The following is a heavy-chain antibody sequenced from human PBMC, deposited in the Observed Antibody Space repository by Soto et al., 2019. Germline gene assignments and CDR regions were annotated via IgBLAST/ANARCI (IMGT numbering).Heavy chain of an antibody. CDR3: AKMNAPYYYDSSGYGPDY. CDR1: GFTFSSYA. Sequence: PGGSLRLSCAASGFTFSSYAMSWVRQAPGKGLGWVSAISGSGGSTYYADSVKGRFTISRDNSKNTLYLQMNSLRAEDTAVYYCAKMNAPYYYDSSGYGPDYWGQGTLVTVSS. J-gene: IGHJ4*02. D-gene: IGHD3-22*01. V-gene: IGHV3-23*01. CDR2: ISGSGGST.